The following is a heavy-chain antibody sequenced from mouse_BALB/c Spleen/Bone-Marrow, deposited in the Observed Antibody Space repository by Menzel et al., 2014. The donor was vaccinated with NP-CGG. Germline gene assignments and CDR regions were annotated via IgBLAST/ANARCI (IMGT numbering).Heavy chain of an antibody. D-gene: IGHD2-4*01. V-gene: IGHV1-20*02. J-gene: IGHJ3*01. CDR1: GYSFTGYF. Sequence: EVHLVESGPELVKPGASVKISCKASGYSFTGYFMNWVMQSHGKSLEWIGRINPYNGDTFYNQKFKGKATLTVDKSSSTAHMELRSLASEDSAVYYCARSGDYVGFAYWGQGTLVTVSA. CDR3: ARSGDYVGFAY. CDR2: INPYNGDT.